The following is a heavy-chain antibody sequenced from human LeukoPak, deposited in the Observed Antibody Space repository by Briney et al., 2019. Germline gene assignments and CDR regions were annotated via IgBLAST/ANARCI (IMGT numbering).Heavy chain of an antibody. CDR2: ISGTGRTT. CDR1: RFTFSNYN. J-gene: IGHJ4*02. CDR3: ASSGTYRFDY. D-gene: IGHD1-26*01. Sequence: HPGGSLRLSCAASRFTFSNYNMNWVRQAPGKGLEWVAYISGTGRTTNYADSVKGRFTISRDNAKNSLYLQMNSLRDEDTAVYYCASSGTYRFDYWGQGTLVTVSS. V-gene: IGHV3-48*02.